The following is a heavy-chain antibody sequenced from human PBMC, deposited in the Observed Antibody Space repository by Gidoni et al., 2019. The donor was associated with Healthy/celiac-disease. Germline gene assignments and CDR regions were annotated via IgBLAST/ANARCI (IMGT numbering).Heavy chain of an antibody. CDR3: ARAISFSPRGYYYGMDV. CDR2: ISYDGCNQ. Sequence: QVQLVESGGGVVQPGRSRRLSCAASGFTFSSYAMHWVRQAPGKGLEWVAVISYDGCNQSYSDSVKGRFTISRDNSKNTLYLQMNILRAEDTAVYYCARAISFSPRGYYYGMDVWGQGTTVTVSS. CDR1: GFTFSSYA. D-gene: IGHD3-10*01. J-gene: IGHJ6*02. V-gene: IGHV3-30-3*01.